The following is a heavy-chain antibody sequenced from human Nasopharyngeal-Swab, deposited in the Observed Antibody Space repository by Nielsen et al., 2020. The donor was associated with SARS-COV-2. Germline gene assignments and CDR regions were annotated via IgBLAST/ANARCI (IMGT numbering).Heavy chain of an antibody. V-gene: IGHV3-23*01. Sequence: GESLKISCAAAGCTFSTYAMTWVRQAPGKVLEWVSAISGADASTYYADSVKGRFTISRVISKNIVSLQMISLIAEDTAVYYCAKAGGYYYGAGRLYYDYWGQGTLVTVSS. CDR2: ISGADAST. D-gene: IGHD3-10*01. J-gene: IGHJ4*02. CDR1: GCTFSTYA. CDR3: AKAGGYYYGAGRLYYDY.